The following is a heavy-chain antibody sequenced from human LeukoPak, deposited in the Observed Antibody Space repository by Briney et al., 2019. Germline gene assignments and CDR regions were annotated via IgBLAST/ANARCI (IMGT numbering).Heavy chain of an antibody. CDR3: ARGGQDVLLWFGEFSWFDP. D-gene: IGHD3-10*01. CDR2: IYYSGST. V-gene: IGHV4-39*07. J-gene: IGHJ5*02. CDR1: GGSISSSSYY. Sequence: SETLSLTCTVSGGSISSSSYYWGWIRQPPGKGLEWIGSIYYSGSTYYNPSLKSRVTISVDTSKNQFSLKLSSVTAADTAVYYCARGGQDVLLWFGEFSWFDPWGQGTLVTVSS.